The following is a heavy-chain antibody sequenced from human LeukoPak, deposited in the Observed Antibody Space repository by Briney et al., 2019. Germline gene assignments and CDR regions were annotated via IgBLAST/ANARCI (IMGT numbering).Heavy chain of an antibody. CDR1: GYSFTSYW. CDR2: IYPGDSDT. V-gene: IGHV5-51*01. J-gene: IGHJ5*02. Sequence: GESLKISCKGSGYSFTSYWNGWVRQMPGKGLEWMGIIYPGDSDTRYSPSFQGQVTISADKSISTAYLQWSSLKASDTAMYYCARQLYRGSGSPNRSPNWFDPWGQGTLVTVSS. CDR3: ARQLYRGSGSPNRSPNWFDP. D-gene: IGHD3-10*01.